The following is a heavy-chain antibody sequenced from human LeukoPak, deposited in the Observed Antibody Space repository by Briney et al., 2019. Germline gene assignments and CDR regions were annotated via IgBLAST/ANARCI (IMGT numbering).Heavy chain of an antibody. CDR2: ISAYNGNT. Sequence: GASVKVSCKASGYTFTSYGISWVRQAPGQGLEWMGWISAYNGNTNYAQKLQGRVTMTTDTSTSTAYMELRSLRSDDTAVYYCARDAPQYSSSWYGLSAFDYWGQGTLVTVSS. J-gene: IGHJ4*02. D-gene: IGHD6-13*01. CDR3: ARDAPQYSSSWYGLSAFDY. V-gene: IGHV1-18*01. CDR1: GYTFTSYG.